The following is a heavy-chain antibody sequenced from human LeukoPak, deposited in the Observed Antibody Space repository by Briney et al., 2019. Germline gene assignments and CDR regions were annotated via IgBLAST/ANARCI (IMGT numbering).Heavy chain of an antibody. D-gene: IGHD6-19*01. Sequence: ASVKVSCKASGYIFTGYYIHWVRQAPGQGLEWMGIINPSGGSTSYAQKFQGRVTMTRDTSTSTVYMELSSLRSEDTAVYYCARRGQWLANWFDPWGQGTLVTVSS. CDR3: ARRGQWLANWFDP. V-gene: IGHV1-46*01. CDR2: INPSGGST. CDR1: GYIFTGYY. J-gene: IGHJ5*02.